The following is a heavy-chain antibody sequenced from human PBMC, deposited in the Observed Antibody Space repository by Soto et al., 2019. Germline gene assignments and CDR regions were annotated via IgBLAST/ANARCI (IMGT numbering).Heavy chain of an antibody. Sequence: QVQLGQSGAEVEKAWALVKVPRKTSGFNFTSFYNRWVGPAPGQGLEWMGWISAYNTNTNYAQKFQGRVTMTTDTLTSTAYMELRSLRSDDTAVYYCARDTPPTDYWGQGTLVTVSS. V-gene: IGHV1-18*01. CDR3: ARDTPPTDY. CDR1: GFNFTSFY. J-gene: IGHJ4*02. CDR2: ISAYNTNT.